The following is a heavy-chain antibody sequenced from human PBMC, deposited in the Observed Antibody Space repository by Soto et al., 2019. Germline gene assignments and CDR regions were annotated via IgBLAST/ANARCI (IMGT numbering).Heavy chain of an antibody. CDR1: GFTFSDYY. CDR2: ISSSSGTI. CDR3: ARGTYRSKTDFDY. V-gene: IGHV3-11*01. Sequence: PGGSLRLSCAASGFTFSDYYMTWIRQAPGSGLEWVSYISSSSGTISYANSVKGRFTISRDNAQNSLCLQMTSLRAEDTAVYYCARGTYRSKTDFDYWGQGTLVTVPQ. D-gene: IGHD6-13*01. J-gene: IGHJ4*02.